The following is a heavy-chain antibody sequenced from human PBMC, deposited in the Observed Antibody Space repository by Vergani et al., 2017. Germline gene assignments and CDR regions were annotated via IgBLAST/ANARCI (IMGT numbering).Heavy chain of an antibody. Sequence: EVQLVESGGGLVQPGGSLRLSCAASGFTVSSNYMSWVRQAPGKGLEWVSSISSSSSYIYYADSVKGRFTISRDNAKNSLYLQMNSLRAEDTAVYYCAGLDAVVPAAISEAPFDIWGQGTMVTVSS. CDR2: ISSSSSYI. CDR1: GFTVSSNY. D-gene: IGHD2-2*01. V-gene: IGHV3-21*04. CDR3: AGLDAVVPAAISEAPFDI. J-gene: IGHJ3*02.